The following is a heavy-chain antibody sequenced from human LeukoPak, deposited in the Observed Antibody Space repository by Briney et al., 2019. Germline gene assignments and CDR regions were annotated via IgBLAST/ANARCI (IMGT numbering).Heavy chain of an antibody. CDR3: AQGPHDYGDFVFF. J-gene: IGHJ4*02. D-gene: IGHD4-17*01. V-gene: IGHV1-69*04. CDR2: IIPIFGIT. Sequence: SVTVSFLASVDTFDRFAITWVRLAPGQGLAWMGRIIPIFGITHYAPHFQGRLTMPADTSTKTAYMELSSLRSDDTAVYYCAQGPHDYGDFVFFWGQGTLVTVTS. CDR1: VDTFDRFA.